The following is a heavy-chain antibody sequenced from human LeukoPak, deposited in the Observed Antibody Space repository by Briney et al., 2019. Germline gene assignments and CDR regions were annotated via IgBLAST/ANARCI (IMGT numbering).Heavy chain of an antibody. CDR1: GFTFDDYA. CDR2: ISWNSGSI. CDR3: AKVSETVSGADY. Sequence: GRSLRLSCAASGFTFDDYAMHWVRQAPGKGLEWVLGISWNSGSIGYADSVKGRFTISRDNAKNSLYLQMNSLRTEDTALYYCAKVSETVSGADYWGQGTLVTVSS. V-gene: IGHV3-9*01. D-gene: IGHD5-12*01. J-gene: IGHJ4*02.